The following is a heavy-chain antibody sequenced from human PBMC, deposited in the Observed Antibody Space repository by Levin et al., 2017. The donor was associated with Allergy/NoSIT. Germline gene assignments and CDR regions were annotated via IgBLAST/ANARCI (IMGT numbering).Heavy chain of an antibody. D-gene: IGHD6-19*01. CDR1: GFTFSSYG. V-gene: IGHV3-33*01. CDR3: ARGSLPSIAVAGTISYYFDY. CDR2: IWYDGSNK. Sequence: GGSLRLSCAASGFTFSSYGMHWVRQAPGKGLEWVAVIWYDGSNKYYADSVKGRFTISRDNSKNTLYLQMNSLRAEDTAVYYCARGSLPSIAVAGTISYYFDYWGQGTLVTVSS. J-gene: IGHJ4*02.